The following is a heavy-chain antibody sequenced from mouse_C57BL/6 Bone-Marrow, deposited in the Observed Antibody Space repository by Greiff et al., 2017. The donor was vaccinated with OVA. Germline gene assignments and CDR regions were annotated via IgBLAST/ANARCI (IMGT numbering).Heavy chain of an antibody. CDR1: GYTFTSYW. J-gene: IGHJ2*01. CDR2: IHPNSGST. D-gene: IGHD4-1*01. CDR3: ASGWDGGVDY. Sequence: QVQLQQSGAELVKPGASVKLSCKASGYTFTSYWMPWVKQRPGQGLEWIGMIHPNSGSTNYNEKFKSKATLTVDKSSSTAYMQLSSLTSEDSAVYYCASGWDGGVDYWGQGTTLTVSS. V-gene: IGHV1-64*01.